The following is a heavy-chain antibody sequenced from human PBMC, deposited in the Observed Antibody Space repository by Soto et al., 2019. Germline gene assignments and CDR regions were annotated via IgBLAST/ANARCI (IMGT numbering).Heavy chain of an antibody. V-gene: IGHV2-5*02. J-gene: IGHJ4*02. Sequence: QITLNESGPALVKPTXXXTLTCTFSGFSLNTRDVGVGWIRQPPGKALEWLGVVYWDDDKTYSPSLKSRLTITKDTPKNQVVLRMTKMDPVDTATYYCAHCRGGVASFWGQGTLVTVSS. CDR3: AHCRGGVASF. CDR1: GFSLNTRDVG. CDR2: VYWDDDK. D-gene: IGHD3-16*01.